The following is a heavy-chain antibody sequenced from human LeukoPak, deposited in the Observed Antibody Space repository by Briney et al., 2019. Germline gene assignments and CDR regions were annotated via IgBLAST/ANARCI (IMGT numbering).Heavy chain of an antibody. CDR3: ARDPMYNGGNSGAFDF. V-gene: IGHV3-11*01. CDR2: ISGSGAT. CDR1: GFIFSDHF. D-gene: IGHD4-23*01. Sequence: GGSLRLSCAASGFIFSDHFMTWIRQVPGKGLEWISYISGSGATYYADSVKGRFTISRDNAQNSLWLQMNSLRVEDTAVYYCARDPMYNGGNSGAFDFWGQGTLVTVSS. J-gene: IGHJ3*01.